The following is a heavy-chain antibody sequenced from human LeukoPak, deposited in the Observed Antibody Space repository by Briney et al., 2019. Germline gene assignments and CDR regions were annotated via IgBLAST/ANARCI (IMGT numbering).Heavy chain of an antibody. J-gene: IGHJ4*02. CDR1: GGSISGYY. V-gene: IGHV4-59*01. CDR2: IYEGGGT. CDR3: ARGQARDCSSTSCSPRIAAAGNDFDY. D-gene: IGHD2-2*01. Sequence: PSETLSLTCAASGGSISGYYWSWVRQPPGKGLEWICHIYEGGGTTYNASLKSRVTISVDTSKNQFSLKLSSVTAADTAVYYCARGQARDCSSTSCSPRIAAAGNDFDYWGQGTLLTVSS.